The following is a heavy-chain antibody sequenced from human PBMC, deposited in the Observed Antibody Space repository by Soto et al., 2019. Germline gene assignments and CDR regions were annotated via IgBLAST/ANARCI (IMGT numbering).Heavy chain of an antibody. V-gene: IGHV4-59*01. Sequence: LETLSLTCPVSGGSISSYYWNWIRQPPGKELKWIRYIYYSGSTNYNPSLKSRVTISVDTSKNQFSLKLSSVTAADTAVYYCARGEGAAAGTDWFDPWGQGTLVTSPQ. CDR2: IYYSGST. CDR1: GGSISSYY. D-gene: IGHD6-13*01. CDR3: ARGEGAAAGTDWFDP. J-gene: IGHJ5*02.